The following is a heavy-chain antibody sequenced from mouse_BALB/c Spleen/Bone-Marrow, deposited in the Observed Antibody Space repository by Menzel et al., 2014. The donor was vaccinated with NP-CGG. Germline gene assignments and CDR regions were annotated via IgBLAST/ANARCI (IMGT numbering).Heavy chain of an antibody. CDR3: AAYYSGSSYGFAY. CDR2: IDPANGNT. V-gene: IGHV14-3*02. J-gene: IGHJ3*01. D-gene: IGHD1-1*01. CDR1: GFNIKDTY. Sequence: EVMLVESGAELVKPGASVKLSCTASGFNIKDTYMHWVKQRPEQGLEWIGRIDPANGNTKYDPKFQGKATITADTSSNTAYLQLSSLTSEDTAVYYCAAYYSGSSYGFAYWGQGTLVTVSA.